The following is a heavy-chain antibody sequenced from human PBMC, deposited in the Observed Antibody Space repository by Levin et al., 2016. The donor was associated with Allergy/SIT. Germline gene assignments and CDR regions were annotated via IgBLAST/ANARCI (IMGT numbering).Heavy chain of an antibody. CDR2: IRSKAYGGTT. Sequence: VRQMPGKGLEWVGFIRSKAYGGTTEYAASVKGRFTISRDDSKSIAYLQMYSLKTEDTAVHYCTRDRSYAFDYWGQGTLVTVSS. V-gene: IGHV3-49*02. D-gene: IGHD4-17*01. J-gene: IGHJ4*02. CDR3: TRDRSYAFDY.